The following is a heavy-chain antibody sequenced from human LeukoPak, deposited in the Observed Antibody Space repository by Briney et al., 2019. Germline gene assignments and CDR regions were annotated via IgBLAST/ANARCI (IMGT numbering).Heavy chain of an antibody. J-gene: IGHJ4*02. CDR3: ARVSRIAGHFDY. D-gene: IGHD6-13*01. Sequence: SETLPLTCTVSGGSISSHYWSWLRQPPGKGLEWIGYIYYSGSTNYNPSLKSRVTISVDTSKNQFSLKLSSVTAADTAVYYCARVSRIAGHFDYWGQGTLVTVSS. V-gene: IGHV4-59*11. CDR2: IYYSGST. CDR1: GGSISSHY.